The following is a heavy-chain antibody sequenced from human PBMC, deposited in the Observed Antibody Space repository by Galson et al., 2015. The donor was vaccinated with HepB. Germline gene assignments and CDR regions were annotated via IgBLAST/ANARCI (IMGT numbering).Heavy chain of an antibody. CDR2: ILPILDIT. J-gene: IGHJ4*02. V-gene: IGHV1-69*10. CDR1: GGTVSSYA. CDR3: ARGWGYSSGWYVGYFDS. Sequence: SVKVSCKASGGTVSSYAISWVRQAPGQGLEWMGGILPILDITNYAQKFQGRVTITADKFTTTAYMELTSLRSEDTAVYYCARGWGYSSGWYVGYFDSWGQGTLLTVSS. D-gene: IGHD6-19*01.